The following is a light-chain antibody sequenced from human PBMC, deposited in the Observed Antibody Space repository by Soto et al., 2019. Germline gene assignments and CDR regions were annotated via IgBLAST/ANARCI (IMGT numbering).Light chain of an antibody. CDR2: GTS. V-gene: IGKV3D-15*01. Sequence: ESVLTQSPGTLSLSPGERATLSFRASQSVSSNYLAWYQQKPGQAPRLLIYGTSTRASDIPDRFSGSGFGTEFTLTISSLQSEDFAVYYCQQYKNWPLFGQGTRLEIK. J-gene: IGKJ5*01. CDR3: QQYKNWPL. CDR1: QSVSSN.